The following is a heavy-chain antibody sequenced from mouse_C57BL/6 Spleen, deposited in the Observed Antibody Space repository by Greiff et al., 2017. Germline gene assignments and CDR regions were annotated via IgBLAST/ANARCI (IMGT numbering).Heavy chain of an antibody. Sequence: DVKLVESGPGLVKPSQSLSLTCSVTGYSITSGYYWNWIRQFPGNKLEWMGYISYDGSNNYNPSLKNRIPITRDTSKNQFFLKLNSVTTEDTATYYCARDRLGRGFAYWGQGTLVTVSA. J-gene: IGHJ3*01. CDR2: ISYDGSN. CDR1: GYSITSGYY. CDR3: ARDRLGRGFAY. D-gene: IGHD4-1*01. V-gene: IGHV3-6*01.